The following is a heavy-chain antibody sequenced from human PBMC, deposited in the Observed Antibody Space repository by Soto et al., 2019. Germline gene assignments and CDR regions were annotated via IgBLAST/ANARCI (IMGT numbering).Heavy chain of an antibody. Sequence: QVQLVQSGAEVKKPGSSVKVSCKASGGTFSSYAINWVRQLPGQGLEWMGGIMPIIGTANYAQMFQGRVTITADESTSTAYMELSSLRSEYTAVYYCSRGGYSSSYRLDYWGQGTLVTVSS. CDR2: IMPIIGTA. J-gene: IGHJ4*02. CDR3: SRGGYSSSYRLDY. D-gene: IGHD6-6*01. CDR1: GGTFSSYA. V-gene: IGHV1-69*01.